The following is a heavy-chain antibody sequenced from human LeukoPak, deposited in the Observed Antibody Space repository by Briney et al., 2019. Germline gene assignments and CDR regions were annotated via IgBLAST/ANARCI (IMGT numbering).Heavy chain of an antibody. D-gene: IGHD3-10*01. CDR1: GFTVSSHY. CDR2: ISGGGFI. V-gene: IGHV3-66*01. Sequence: PGGSLRLSCAASGFTVSSHYMSWVRQAPGKRPEWVSIISGGGFINYADSVRGRFTISRDNSKNTLYLQMNGLRDEDTAVYYCARDRDYSGSGSPDYWGQGTLVTVSS. J-gene: IGHJ4*02. CDR3: ARDRDYSGSGSPDY.